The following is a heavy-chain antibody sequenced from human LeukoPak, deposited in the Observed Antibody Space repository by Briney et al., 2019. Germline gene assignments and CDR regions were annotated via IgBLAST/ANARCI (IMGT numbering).Heavy chain of an antibody. CDR1: GGSISSGSYY. CDR2: IYTSGST. Sequence: PSQTLSLTCTVSGGSISSGSYYWSWIRQPAGKGLEWIGRIYTSGSTNYNPSLKSRVTISVDTSKNQFSLKLSSVTAADTAVYYCARVAGLRSPLWGVENYMDVWGRGTTVTVSS. CDR3: ARVAGLRSPLWGVENYMDV. J-gene: IGHJ6*03. V-gene: IGHV4-61*02. D-gene: IGHD2-21*01.